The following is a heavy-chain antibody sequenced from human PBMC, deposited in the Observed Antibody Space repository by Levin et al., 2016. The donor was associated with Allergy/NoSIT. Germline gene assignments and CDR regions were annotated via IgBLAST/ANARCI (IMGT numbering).Heavy chain of an antibody. CDR3: ARLGPLVAFDY. D-gene: IGHD3-16*01. Sequence: SETLSLTCAVYGGSFSGYYWSWIRQPPGKGLEWIGEINHSGSTNYNPSLKSRVTISVDTSKNQFSLKLSSVTAADTAVYYCARLGPLVAFDYWGQGTLVTVSS. J-gene: IGHJ4*02. V-gene: IGHV4-34*01. CDR2: INHSGST. CDR1: GGSFSGYY.